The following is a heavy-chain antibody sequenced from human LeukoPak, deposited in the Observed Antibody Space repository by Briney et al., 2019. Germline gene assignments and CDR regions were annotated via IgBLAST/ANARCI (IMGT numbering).Heavy chain of an antibody. J-gene: IGHJ4*02. Sequence: SGTLSLTCAVSGASISSNNWWIWVRQSPGKGLEWIGETFYNRGSNYNPSLKSRVTMSLDESTNHFSMKLSSVTTADTAVYYCGSATYYKVDSWGQGTLVIVSS. CDR2: TFYNRGS. CDR3: GSATYYKVDS. V-gene: IGHV4-4*02. D-gene: IGHD3-10*01. CDR1: GASISSNNW.